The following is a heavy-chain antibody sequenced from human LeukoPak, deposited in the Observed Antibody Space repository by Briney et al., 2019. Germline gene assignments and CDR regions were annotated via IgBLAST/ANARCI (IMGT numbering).Heavy chain of an antibody. CDR2: IYYSART. V-gene: IGHV4-39*02. CDR3: AKSRITFDGSGYGDALDI. Sequence: PSETLSLTCTVSGGSISSSNYYWGWIRQPPGKGLECIGSIYYSARTYYNPSLKSRVTISVDTSKNHFSLKLNSVTAADTAVYYCAKSRITFDGSGYGDALDIWGQGTMVTVSS. D-gene: IGHD3-22*01. CDR1: GGSISSSNYY. J-gene: IGHJ3*02.